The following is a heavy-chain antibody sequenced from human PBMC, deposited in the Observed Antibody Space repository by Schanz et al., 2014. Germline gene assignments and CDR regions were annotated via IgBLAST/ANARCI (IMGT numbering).Heavy chain of an antibody. D-gene: IGHD2-2*01. V-gene: IGHV4-39*01. CDR2: IYYSGNT. J-gene: IGHJ5*02. CDR1: GGSISTSNHY. Sequence: QLQLQESGPGLVKPLETLSLTCTVSGGSISTSNHYWGWIRQPPGKGLEWIGSIYYSGNTYYNPSLRSRVPIPVDTSKHQSPLKLSSVTAADTAVYYCARQNLGYCSSTDCKNWFDPWGQGTLVTVSS. CDR3: ARQNLGYCSSTDCKNWFDP.